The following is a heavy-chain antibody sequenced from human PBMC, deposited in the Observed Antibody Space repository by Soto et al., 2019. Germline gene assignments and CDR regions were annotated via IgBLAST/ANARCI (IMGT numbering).Heavy chain of an antibody. D-gene: IGHD6-19*01. J-gene: IGHJ1*01. CDR1: GFTFSSYG. CDR3: AKPAGRIPVAVRGYFQH. V-gene: IGHV3-30*18. CDR2: ISYDGSNK. Sequence: PGGSLRLSCAASGFTFSSYGMHWVRQAPCKGLEWVAVISYDGSNKYYADSVKGRCTISRDNSKNTLYLQMNSLRAEDTAVYSWAKPAGRIPVAVRGYFQHWGQGTLVTVSS.